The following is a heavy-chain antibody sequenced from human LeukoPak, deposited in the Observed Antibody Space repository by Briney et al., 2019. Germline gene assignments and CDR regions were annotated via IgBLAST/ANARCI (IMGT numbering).Heavy chain of an antibody. J-gene: IGHJ6*02. V-gene: IGHV3-23*01. D-gene: IGHD6-13*01. Sequence: GGSLRLSCAASGFTFSSYAMSWVRQAPGKGLEWVSAISGSGGSTYYADSVKGRFTISRDSSKNTLYLQMNSLRAEDTAVYYCAKDSSSWYYYYGMDVWGQGTTVTVSS. CDR3: AKDSSSWYYYYGMDV. CDR2: ISGSGGST. CDR1: GFTFSSYA.